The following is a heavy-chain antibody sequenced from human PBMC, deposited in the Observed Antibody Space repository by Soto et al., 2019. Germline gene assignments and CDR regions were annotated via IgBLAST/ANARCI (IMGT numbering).Heavy chain of an antibody. V-gene: IGHV3-23*01. J-gene: IGHJ4*02. CDR3: AKGSAPGSPYYFDY. Sequence: GGSLRLSCAASGFTFSSYAMSWVRQAPGKGLEWVSAITNGGASTFHADSVKGRFTISRDNSKSTLTLQMSSLRPDDTAVYYCAKGSAPGSPYYFDYWGRGTLVTVSS. D-gene: IGHD6-25*01. CDR1: GFTFSSYA. CDR2: ITNGGAST.